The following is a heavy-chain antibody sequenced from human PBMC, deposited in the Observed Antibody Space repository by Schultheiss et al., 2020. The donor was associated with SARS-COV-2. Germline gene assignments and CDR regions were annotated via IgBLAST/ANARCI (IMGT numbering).Heavy chain of an antibody. D-gene: IGHD2-8*01. J-gene: IGHJ4*02. CDR2: ISGSGGST. CDR3: AKGPQYCTNGVCYNPLDY. CDR1: GFTFSSYA. Sequence: GGSLRLSCAASGFTFSSYAMSWVRQAPGKGLEWVSAISGSGGSTYYADSVKGRFTISRDNSKNTLYLQMNSLRAEDTAVYYCAKGPQYCTNGVCYNPLDYWGQGTLVTVSS. V-gene: IGHV3-23*01.